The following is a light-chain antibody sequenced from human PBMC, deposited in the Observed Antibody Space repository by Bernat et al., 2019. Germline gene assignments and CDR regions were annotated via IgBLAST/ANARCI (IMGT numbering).Light chain of an antibody. CDR1: SSDVGGYNY. V-gene: IGLV2-14*01. CDR2: DVS. Sequence: QSALTQPASVSGSPGQSITISCTGTSSDVGGYNYVSWYQQHPGKAPKFMIYDVSNRPSGVSNRFSGSKSGNTASLTISVLQAEDEADYYCSSYTSSSTLEFGGGTKLTVL. J-gene: IGLJ2*01. CDR3: SSYTSSSTLE.